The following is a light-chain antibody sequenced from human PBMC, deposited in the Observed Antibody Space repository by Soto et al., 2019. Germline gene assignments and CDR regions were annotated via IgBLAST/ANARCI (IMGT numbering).Light chain of an antibody. CDR3: AAWDDSLSGVV. CDR1: SSNIGSNY. J-gene: IGLJ2*01. CDR2: RNS. V-gene: IGLV1-47*01. Sequence: HSVLTQPHSASGATGQRVTISCSGSSSNIGSNYVYWYQQLPGTVPQLLIYRNSERPSGVPDRFSGSKSGTSASLAISGLRSEDEADYYCAAWDDSLSGVVFGGGTKLTVL.